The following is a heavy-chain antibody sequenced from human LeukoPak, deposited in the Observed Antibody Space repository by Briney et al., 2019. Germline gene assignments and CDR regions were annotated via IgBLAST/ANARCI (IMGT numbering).Heavy chain of an antibody. D-gene: IGHD6-13*01. Sequence: SETLSLTCTVSGGSISSYYRSWIRQPAGKGLEWIGRIYTSGSTNYNPSLKSRVTMSVDTSKNQFSLKLSSVTATDTAVYYCARDGSSTREFDHWGQGTLVTVSS. V-gene: IGHV4-4*07. CDR1: GGSISSYY. J-gene: IGHJ5*02. CDR3: ARDGSSTREFDH. CDR2: IYTSGST.